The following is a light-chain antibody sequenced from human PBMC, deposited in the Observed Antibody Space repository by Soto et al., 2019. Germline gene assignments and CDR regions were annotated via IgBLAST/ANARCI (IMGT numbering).Light chain of an antibody. V-gene: IGLV2-14*01. CDR1: SSDVGGYNY. J-gene: IGLJ1*01. CDR2: DVS. Sequence: QAASVSGSPGQSITISCTGTSSDVGGYNYVSWYQQHPGKAPKLMIYDVSNRPSGVSNRFSGSKSGNTASLTISGLQAEDEADYYCSSYTSSSTVFGTGTKLTVL. CDR3: SSYTSSSTV.